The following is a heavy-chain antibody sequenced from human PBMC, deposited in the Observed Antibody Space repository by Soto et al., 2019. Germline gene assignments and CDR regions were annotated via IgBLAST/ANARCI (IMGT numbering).Heavy chain of an antibody. D-gene: IGHD3-22*01. Sequence: VQLLESGGGLVRPGESLRLSCAASGFTFSDYAMHWVRQAPGKGLEWVAVISDDGDKVFYADSMKDRLTISRDNSKSTLFLQLTSLGPEDTALYYCARAHYHDSSGPNGHAFDIWGQGTLVTVSS. CDR3: ARAHYHDSSGPNGHAFDI. V-gene: IGHV3-30-3*01. CDR2: ISDDGDKV. CDR1: GFTFSDYA. J-gene: IGHJ3*02.